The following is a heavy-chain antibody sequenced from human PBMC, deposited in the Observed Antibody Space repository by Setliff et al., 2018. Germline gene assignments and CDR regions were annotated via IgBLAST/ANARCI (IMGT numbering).Heavy chain of an antibody. CDR2: ISGYNGNT. Sequence: ASVKVSCKTSGYTFISYGIGWVRQAPGQGLEWMGWISGYNGNTDYAQNFQGRVTMTTDTSTSTAYMELRSLRSDDTAVYYCARVPRLEWLLPTFDSWGQGTLVTV. CDR3: ARVPRLEWLLPTFDS. J-gene: IGHJ4*02. V-gene: IGHV1-18*01. D-gene: IGHD3-3*01. CDR1: GYTFISYG.